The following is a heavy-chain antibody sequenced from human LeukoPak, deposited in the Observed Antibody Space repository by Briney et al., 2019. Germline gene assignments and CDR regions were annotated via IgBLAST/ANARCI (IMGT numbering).Heavy chain of an antibody. Sequence: AGGSLRLSCVASGFNFNNYDLHWVRQAPGKGLEWVAFIKFHGHETFYADSVEGRFTFSRDNSRNTLYLQTNSLRAEDTAVYYCAKDSSSCPDYWGQGTLVTVSS. CDR2: IKFHGHET. D-gene: IGHD6-13*01. CDR3: AKDSSSCPDY. J-gene: IGHJ4*02. V-gene: IGHV3-30*02. CDR1: GFNFNNYD.